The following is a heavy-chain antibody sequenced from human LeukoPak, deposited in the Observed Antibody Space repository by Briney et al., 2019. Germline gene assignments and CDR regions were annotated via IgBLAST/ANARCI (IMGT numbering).Heavy chain of an antibody. CDR1: GGSISSVDYY. V-gene: IGHV4-31*03. CDR2: IYYARST. D-gene: IGHD3-3*01. Sequence: SGTLSLTCTVSGGSISSVDYYWSWVRQRPGKGLEWIGYIYYARSTYYNPSLKSRASLSLGTSKDQFSLNLSSVTAADTAVYYCAREHWPTRVVDWGPETLVPVLS. CDR3: AREHWPTRVVD. J-gene: IGHJ4*02.